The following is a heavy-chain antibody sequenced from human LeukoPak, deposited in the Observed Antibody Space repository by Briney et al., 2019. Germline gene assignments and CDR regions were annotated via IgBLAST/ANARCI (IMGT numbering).Heavy chain of an antibody. Sequence: PSETLSLTCVVSGDSISSDNWWNWVRQPPGKGLEWIGEITHSGSTNYNPSLKSRVTISVDTSKNHFSLRLSSVTAADTAVYYCTSQTSGYYYYYGMDVWGQGTTVTVSS. V-gene: IGHV4-4*02. CDR3: TSQTSGYYYYYGMDV. J-gene: IGHJ6*02. D-gene: IGHD3-10*01. CDR1: GDSISSDNW. CDR2: ITHSGST.